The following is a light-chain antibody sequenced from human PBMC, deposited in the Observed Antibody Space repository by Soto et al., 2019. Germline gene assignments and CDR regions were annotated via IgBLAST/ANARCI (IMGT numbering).Light chain of an antibody. CDR3: QHYHGRSPSWT. V-gene: IGKV3-15*01. CDR2: GAS. J-gene: IGKJ1*01. Sequence: EIVMTQSPATLSVSPGERATLSCRASQSVSSKLAWYQQKPGQAPRVLVYGASTRATGVPARFSGSGSGTEFTLTIRSLQSENFVVYYCQHYHGRSPSWTFGQGTSVDI. CDR1: QSVSSK.